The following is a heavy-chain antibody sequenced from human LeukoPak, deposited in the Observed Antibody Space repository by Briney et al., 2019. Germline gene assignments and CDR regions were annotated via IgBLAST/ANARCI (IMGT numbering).Heavy chain of an antibody. CDR3: ARDTTWYSSYYFDY. J-gene: IGHJ4*02. Sequence: PGGSLRLSCVASGFTFSSYSMNWVRQAPGKGLDWVAYISSSGASIYYADSVKGRFTVFRDNDKHSLYLQMNTLRAEDTAIYYCARDTTWYSSYYFDYWGQGSLVTVSS. CDR1: GFTFSSYS. V-gene: IGHV3-48*01. CDR2: ISSSGASI. D-gene: IGHD6-13*01.